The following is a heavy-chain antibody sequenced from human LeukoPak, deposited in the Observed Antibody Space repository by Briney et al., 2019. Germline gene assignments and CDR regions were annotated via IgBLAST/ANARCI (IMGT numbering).Heavy chain of an antibody. CDR2: ISNNGGYT. V-gene: IGHV3-23*01. J-gene: IGHJ4*02. Sequence: GGSLRFSCAASGFTFSSSAMSWVRQAPGKGLEWVSAISNNGGYTYYADSVQGRFTISRDNSKNTLYLQMNSLRAEDTAVYYCAKDQEAWIQLWSAIDYWGQGTLVTVSS. D-gene: IGHD5-18*01. CDR1: GFTFSSSA. CDR3: AKDQEAWIQLWSAIDY.